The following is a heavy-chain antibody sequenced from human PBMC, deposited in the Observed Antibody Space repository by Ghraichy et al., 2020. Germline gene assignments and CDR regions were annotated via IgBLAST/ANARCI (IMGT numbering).Heavy chain of an antibody. D-gene: IGHD3-22*01. Sequence: GGSLRLSCAASGFTVSSNYMSWVRQAPGKGLEWVSVIYSGGSTYYADSVKGRFTISRDNSKNTLYLQMNSLRAEDTAVYYCARWLTSSGLMEGDAFDIWGQGTMVTVSS. CDR2: IYSGGST. CDR1: GFTVSSNY. J-gene: IGHJ3*02. CDR3: ARWLTSSGLMEGDAFDI. V-gene: IGHV3-66*02.